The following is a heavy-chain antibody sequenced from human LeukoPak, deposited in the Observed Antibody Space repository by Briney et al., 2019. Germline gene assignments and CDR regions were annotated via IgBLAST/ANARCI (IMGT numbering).Heavy chain of an antibody. CDR3: ARERVVSDYNWFDR. CDR2: VNRVGYT. V-gene: IGHV4-34*01. Sequence: PSETLSLTCAVHGASFSGYSWSWVRQSPGKGLEWIGEVNRVGYTIYNPSLKSRVTISIDTSTTQFSLRLTSVTVADTAVYFCARERVVSDYNWFDRWGQGTPVTVSS. D-gene: IGHD6-25*01. CDR1: GASFSGYS. J-gene: IGHJ5*02.